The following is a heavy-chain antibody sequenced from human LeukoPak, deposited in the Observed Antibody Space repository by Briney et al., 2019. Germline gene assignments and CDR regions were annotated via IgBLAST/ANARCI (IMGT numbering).Heavy chain of an antibody. V-gene: IGHV1-18*01. Sequence: ASVKLSFKASGYTFTSYGISWVRHAPGQGLEWMGWISAYNGNTDYAQKLQGRVTMTTDTSTSTAYMELRSLRSDDTAVYYCARVDIVATEIDYWGQGTLVTVSS. J-gene: IGHJ4*02. CDR3: ARVDIVATEIDY. CDR2: ISAYNGNT. CDR1: GYTFTSYG. D-gene: IGHD5-12*01.